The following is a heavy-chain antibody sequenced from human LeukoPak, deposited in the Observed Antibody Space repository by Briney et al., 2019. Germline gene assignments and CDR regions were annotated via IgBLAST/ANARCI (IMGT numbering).Heavy chain of an antibody. J-gene: IGHJ4*02. CDR2: ISVGSNYI. CDR3: ARLRRNSDRSGYYYYYDY. Sequence: KPGGSLRLSCAASGYTFSSYSINWVRQAPGKGLEWVSSISVGSNYIYYADSVRGRFSISRDDARNSLYLQMDSLRGDDTAVYYRARLRRNSDRSGYYYYYDYWGQGTLVTVSS. CDR1: GYTFSSYS. V-gene: IGHV3-21*01. D-gene: IGHD3-22*01.